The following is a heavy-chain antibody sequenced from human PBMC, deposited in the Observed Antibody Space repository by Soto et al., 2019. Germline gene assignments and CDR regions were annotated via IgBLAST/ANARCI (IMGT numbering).Heavy chain of an antibody. D-gene: IGHD2-2*01. CDR2: IHPGGQII. J-gene: IGHJ3*01. CDR1: GFTFSSSE. CDR3: ARRGSS. Sequence: LRLSCAASGFTFSSSEMYWVRQAPGKGLEWGSYIHPGGQIIFYADSVKGRFTISRDNAKNSVYLQMNSLRAEDTAVYYCARRGSSWGQGXMVTV. V-gene: IGHV3-48*03.